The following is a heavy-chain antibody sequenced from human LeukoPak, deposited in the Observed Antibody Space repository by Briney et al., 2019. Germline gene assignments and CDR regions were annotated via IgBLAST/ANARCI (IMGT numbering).Heavy chain of an antibody. CDR1: GFTFSDYY. CDR3: GKRRDYFDY. V-gene: IGHV3-23*01. J-gene: IGHJ4*02. CDR2: ISGSGGST. Sequence: GGSLRLSCAASGFTFSDYYMSWVRQTPGKGLEWVSAISGSGGSTYYADSVKGRFSISRDNSKNTLYLQMNSLRAADTAVYYCGKRRDYFDYWGQGTLVTVSS.